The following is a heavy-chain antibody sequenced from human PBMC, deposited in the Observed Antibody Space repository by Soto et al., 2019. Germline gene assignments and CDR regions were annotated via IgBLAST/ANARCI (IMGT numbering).Heavy chain of an antibody. D-gene: IGHD6-19*01. CDR3: AKDAARTSGWYYFDY. Sequence: GGSLSLSCAAPGFTFRTYAMGWVRQAPGKGLEWVSVMSNSGDNTYYADSVKGRFTISRDNSENTLYLQMSSLRAEDTALYYCAKDAARTSGWYYFDYWGQGTLVTVSS. CDR2: MSNSGDNT. CDR1: GFTFRTYA. J-gene: IGHJ4*02. V-gene: IGHV3-23*01.